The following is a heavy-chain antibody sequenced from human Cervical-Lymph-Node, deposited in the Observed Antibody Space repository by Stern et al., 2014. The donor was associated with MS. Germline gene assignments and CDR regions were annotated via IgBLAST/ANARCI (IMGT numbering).Heavy chain of an antibody. V-gene: IGHV1-46*01. J-gene: IGHJ4*02. CDR2: IYSGASGT. D-gene: IGHD1-26*01. Sequence: QMQLVQSGAEVKKPGASVKVSCKASGYTFTSYHIHWVRQAPGQGLEWMGTIYSGASGTNYAQNFQGRVTMTGDTSTSTVYMELSSLRSEDTAVYYCAREPPTTTYFDYWGQGTLVSVSS. CDR1: GYTFTSYH. CDR3: AREPPTTTYFDY.